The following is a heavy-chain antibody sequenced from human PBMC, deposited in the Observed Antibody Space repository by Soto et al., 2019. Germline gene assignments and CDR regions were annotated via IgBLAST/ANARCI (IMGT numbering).Heavy chain of an antibody. D-gene: IGHD3-10*01. CDR3: ARVSRRGWFDP. Sequence: ASENLSPPFAVSGGSPSRGGYLLCWIRQPPGKGLEWIGYIYHSGSTYYNPSLKSRVTISVDRSKNQFSLKLSSVTAADTAVYYCARVSRRGWFDPWGQGTLVTVSS. V-gene: IGHV4-30-2*01. CDR1: GGSPSRGGYL. J-gene: IGHJ5*02. CDR2: IYHSGST.